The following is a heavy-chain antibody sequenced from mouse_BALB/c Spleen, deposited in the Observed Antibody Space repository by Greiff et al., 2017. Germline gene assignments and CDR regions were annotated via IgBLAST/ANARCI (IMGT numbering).Heavy chain of an antibody. CDR2: IWAGGST. CDR1: GFSLTSYG. CDR3: ARDGYYGSSYDAMHY. Sequence: QVQLKESGPGLVAPSQSLYITCTVSGFSLTSYGVHWVRQPPGKGLEWLGVIWAGGSTNYNSALMSRLSISKDNAKSQVFLKMNSLQTDDTAMYYCARDGYYGSSYDAMHYWGQGASVTVS. J-gene: IGHJ4*01. D-gene: IGHD1-1*01. V-gene: IGHV2-9*02.